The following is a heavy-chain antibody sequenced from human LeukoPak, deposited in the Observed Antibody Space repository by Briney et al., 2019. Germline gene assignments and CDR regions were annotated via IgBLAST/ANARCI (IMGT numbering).Heavy chain of an antibody. D-gene: IGHD6-13*01. V-gene: IGHV4-61*01. Sequence: SETLSLTCTVSGGSVSSGSYYWSWIRQPPGKGLEWIGYIYYSGSTNYNPSLKSRVTMSADASKNQFSLKLSSVTAADTAVYFCARETTGAGTARPFDYWGQGTLVTVSS. CDR1: GGSVSSGSYY. CDR2: IYYSGST. CDR3: ARETTGAGTARPFDY. J-gene: IGHJ4*02.